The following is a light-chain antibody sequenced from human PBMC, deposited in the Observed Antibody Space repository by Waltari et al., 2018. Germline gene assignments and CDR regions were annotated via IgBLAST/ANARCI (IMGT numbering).Light chain of an antibody. CDR2: DVS. CDR1: GRDIGAYDY. Sequence: QSALTQPASVSGSPGQSITISCTGTGRDIGAYDYVSWYQQHPDKVPKVIIYDVSLRPSVISDRFSGSKSGNTASLTISGLQAEDEGDYYCSSFTTSDTLVIFGGGTKVTVL. CDR3: SSFTTSDTLVI. J-gene: IGLJ2*01. V-gene: IGLV2-14*03.